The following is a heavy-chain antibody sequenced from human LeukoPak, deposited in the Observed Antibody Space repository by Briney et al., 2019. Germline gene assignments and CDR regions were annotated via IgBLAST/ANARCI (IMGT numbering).Heavy chain of an antibody. CDR2: INPNSGGT. V-gene: IGHV1-2*02. J-gene: IGHJ5*02. CDR1: GYTFTGYY. CDR3: ARALGTIFGVVISRLDP. D-gene: IGHD3-3*01. Sequence: ASVKVSCKASGYTFTGYYMHWVRQAPGQGLEWMGWINPNSGGTYYAQKFQGRVTMTRDTSISTAYMELSRLRSDDTAVYYCARALGTIFGVVISRLDPWGQGTLVTVSS.